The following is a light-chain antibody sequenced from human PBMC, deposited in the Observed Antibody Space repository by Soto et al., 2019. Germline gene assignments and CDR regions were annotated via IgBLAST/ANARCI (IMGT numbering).Light chain of an antibody. V-gene: IGKV3-15*01. CDR2: GTS. CDR3: QQYNNWPRT. CDR1: QSVNSN. Sequence: IVRTQSPATLSLSPGERATLSCRASQSVNSNLAWYQQKAGQAPKLLIYGTSTRATGIPARFSGSGSGTDFTLTISSLQFEDFAVYYCQQYNNWPRTFGQGTKVDIK. J-gene: IGKJ1*01.